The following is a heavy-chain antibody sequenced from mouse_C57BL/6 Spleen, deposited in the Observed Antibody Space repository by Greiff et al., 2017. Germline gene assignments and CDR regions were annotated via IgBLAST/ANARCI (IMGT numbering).Heavy chain of an antibody. CDR2: IHPNSGST. D-gene: IGHD2-4*01. J-gene: IGHJ2*01. V-gene: IGHV1-64*01. CDR3: ARSHYDYDGFDY. Sequence: QVHVKQPGAELVKPGASVKLSCKASGYTFTSYWMHWVKQRPGQGLEWIGMIHPNSGSTNYNEKFKSKATLTVDKSSSTAYMQLSSLTSEDSAVYYCARSHYDYDGFDYWGQGTTLTVSS. CDR1: GYTFTSYW.